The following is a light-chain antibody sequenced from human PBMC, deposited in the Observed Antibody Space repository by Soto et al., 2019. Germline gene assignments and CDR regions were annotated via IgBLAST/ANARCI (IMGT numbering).Light chain of an antibody. V-gene: IGKV3-11*01. CDR2: DAS. Sequence: EIVLTQSPATLSLSPGERATLSCRASQSVSIYLAWYQQKPDQAPRLLIYDASNRATGIPARFSGSGSGTDFTLTISNLEPEDFAVYYCQQRSNWPPVLTFGGGTKVEIK. CDR3: QQRSNWPPVLT. J-gene: IGKJ4*01. CDR1: QSVSIY.